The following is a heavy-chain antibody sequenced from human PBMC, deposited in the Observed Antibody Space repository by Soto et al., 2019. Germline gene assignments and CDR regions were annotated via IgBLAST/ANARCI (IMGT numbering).Heavy chain of an antibody. CDR1: GGSISSGGYY. CDR3: ARDNPRYYYDSSGYSGSWFDP. Sequence: SETLSLTCTVSGGSISSGGYYWSWIRQHPGKGLEWIGYIYYSGSAYYNPSLKSRVTISVDTSKNQFSLKLSSVTAADTAVYYCARDNPRYYYDSSGYSGSWFDPWGQGTLVTVSS. D-gene: IGHD3-22*01. V-gene: IGHV4-31*03. J-gene: IGHJ5*02. CDR2: IYYSGSA.